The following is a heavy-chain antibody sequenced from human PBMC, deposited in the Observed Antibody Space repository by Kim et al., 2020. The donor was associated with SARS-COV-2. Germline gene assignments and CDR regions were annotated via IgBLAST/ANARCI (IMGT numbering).Heavy chain of an antibody. Sequence: SETLSLTCTVSGGSISSGGYYWSWIRQHPGKGLEWIGYIYYSGSTYYNPSLKSRVTISVDTSKNQFSLKLSSVTAADTAVYYCARAKRGIEYSSSFDYWGQGTLVTVSS. CDR1: GGSISSGGYY. CDR2: IYYSGST. V-gene: IGHV4-31*03. CDR3: ARAKRGIEYSSSFDY. D-gene: IGHD6-6*01. J-gene: IGHJ4*02.